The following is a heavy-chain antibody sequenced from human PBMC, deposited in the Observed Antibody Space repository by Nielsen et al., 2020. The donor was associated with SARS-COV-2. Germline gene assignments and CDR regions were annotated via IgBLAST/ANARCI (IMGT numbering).Heavy chain of an antibody. D-gene: IGHD2-8*01. CDR2: FYSGGTT. J-gene: IGHJ4*02. V-gene: IGHV3-53*01. CDR3: AREGDTHGVRNFDY. CDR1: GFIVSSKY. Sequence: GESLKISCAASGFIVSSKYMNWVRQAPGKGLEWVSVFYSGGTTLYADSVKGRFIISRDNSRNTLYLQINSLRVEDTAMYYCAREGDTHGVRNFDYWGQGIMVTVSS.